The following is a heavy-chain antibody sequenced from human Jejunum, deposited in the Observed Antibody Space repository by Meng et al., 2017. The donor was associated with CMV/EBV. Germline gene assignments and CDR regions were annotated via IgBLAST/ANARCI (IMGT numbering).Heavy chain of an antibody. J-gene: IGHJ3*02. V-gene: IGHV3-30*04. CDR2: ISYDGTNK. CDR1: GFIFSSYP. CDR3: ARGGGGSWHAFDI. Sequence: ASGFIFSSYPIHWVRQAPGKGLEWVAVISYDGTNKYYTNSVKGRFTISRDSPRNTLYLQMNSLRADDTAVYYCARGGGGSWHAFDIWGQGTMVTVSS. D-gene: IGHD1-26*01.